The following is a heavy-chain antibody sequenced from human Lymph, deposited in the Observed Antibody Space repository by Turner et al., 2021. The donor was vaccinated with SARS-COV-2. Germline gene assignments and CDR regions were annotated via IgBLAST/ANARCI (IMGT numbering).Heavy chain of an antibody. CDR2: IIPMFSTA. CDR3: ERDTAVAGTLGAFDI. V-gene: IGHV1-69*01. Sequence: VQLAQCVAAVNKPDSSVKVSGKASGGTFSSYAISWVRQAPGQGLEWKGGIIPMFSTANYAQKFQGRVTITADESTNTADMELSSLRSEDTAVYYCERDTAVAGTLGAFDIWGQGTMVTVSS. D-gene: IGHD6-19*01. J-gene: IGHJ3*02. CDR1: GGTFSSYA.